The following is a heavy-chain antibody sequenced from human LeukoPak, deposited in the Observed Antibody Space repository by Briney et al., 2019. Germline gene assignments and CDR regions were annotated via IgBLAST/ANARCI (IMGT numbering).Heavy chain of an antibody. CDR2: IYYSGST. V-gene: IGHV4-39*01. CDR3: ASRLGGYVREIDY. D-gene: IGHD5-12*01. CDR1: GGSISSSSYY. J-gene: IGHJ4*02. Sequence: SETLSLTCTVSGGSISSSSYYWGWIRQPPGKGLEWIGSIYYSGSTYYNPSLKSRVTISVDTSKNQFSLKLSSVTAADTAVYYYASRLGGYVREIDYWGQGTLVTVSS.